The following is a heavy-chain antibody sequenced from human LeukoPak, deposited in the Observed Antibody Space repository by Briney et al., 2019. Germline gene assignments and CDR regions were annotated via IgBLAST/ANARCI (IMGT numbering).Heavy chain of an antibody. CDR2: ISGSGDST. CDR3: AKDSYYDFWSGYYLDYFDY. V-gene: IGHV3-23*01. D-gene: IGHD3-3*01. CDR1: GFTFSSYA. Sequence: GGSLRLSCAASGFTFSSYAMSWVRQAPGKGLEWVSAISGSGDSTYYADSVKGRFTISRDNSKNTLYLQMNSLRAEDTAVYYCAKDSYYDFWSGYYLDYFDYWGQGTLVTVSS. J-gene: IGHJ4*02.